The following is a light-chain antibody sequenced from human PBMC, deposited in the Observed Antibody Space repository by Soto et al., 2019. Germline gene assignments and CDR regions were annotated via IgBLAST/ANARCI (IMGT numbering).Light chain of an antibody. J-gene: IGLJ2*01. Sequence: QSALTQPASVSGSPGQSITISCTGTSSDVGSYNLVSWYQQHPGKAPKLMIYEGSKRPSGVSNRFSGSKSGNTASLTISGLQAGDEADYYCCSYAGSSTFVVVFGGGTKLTVL. CDR1: SSDVGSYNL. V-gene: IGLV2-23*03. CDR2: EGS. CDR3: CSYAGSSTFVVV.